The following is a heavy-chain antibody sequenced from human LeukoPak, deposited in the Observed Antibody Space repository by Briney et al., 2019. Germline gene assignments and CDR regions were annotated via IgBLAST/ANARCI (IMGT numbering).Heavy chain of an antibody. CDR3: AREPSLHSGSYDYLFDY. V-gene: IGHV5-51*01. D-gene: IGHD5-12*01. J-gene: IGHJ4*02. Sequence: GESLKISCEGSRNSFTNYWIGWVRQKPGKGLEWMGIIYPGDSDHRYSPSFQGQVTISADKSIDTTYLQWDSLKASDTAMYYCAREPSLHSGSYDYLFDYWGQGTLVTVSS. CDR2: IYPGDSDH. CDR1: RNSFTNYW.